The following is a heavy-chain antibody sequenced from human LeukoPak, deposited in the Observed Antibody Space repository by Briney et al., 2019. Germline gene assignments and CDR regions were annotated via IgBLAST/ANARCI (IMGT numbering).Heavy chain of an antibody. V-gene: IGHV4-4*09. J-gene: IGHJ6*03. CDR1: GGSISSYY. CDR3: AKRELVGDYYYYMDV. CDR2: IYTSGST. Sequence: SETLSLTCTVSGGSISSYYWSWIRQPPGKGLEWIGYIYTSGSTNYNPSLKSRVTISVDTSKNQFSLKLSSVTAADTAVYYCAKRELVGDYYYYMDVWGKGTTVTVSS. D-gene: IGHD6-6*01.